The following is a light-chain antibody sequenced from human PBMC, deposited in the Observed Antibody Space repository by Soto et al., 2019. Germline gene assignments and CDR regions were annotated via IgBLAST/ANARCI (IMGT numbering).Light chain of an antibody. V-gene: IGKV3-20*01. CDR1: QSVSSY. CDR3: QQYGDSPVT. CDR2: DAS. Sequence: EIVMTQSPGTLSLSPGERATLSCRASQSVSSYLAWYQQKPGQAPRLLISDASDRATGIPDRFSGSGSGTDFTLTISRLVPEDFALYYCQQYGDSPVTFVQGTRVDIK. J-gene: IGKJ1*01.